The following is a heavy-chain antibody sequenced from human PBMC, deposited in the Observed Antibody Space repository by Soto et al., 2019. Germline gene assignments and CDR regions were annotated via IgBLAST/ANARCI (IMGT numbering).Heavy chain of an antibody. Sequence: DGWLRRSGAPFSINSTSFAMSWVRQAPGKGLEWVSAISGSGGSTYYADSVKGRFTISRDNSKNTLYLQMNSLRAEDTAVYYCAKDRRTGYSSGWY. J-gene: IGHJ2*01. V-gene: IGHV3-23*01. CDR2: ISGSGGST. CDR1: SINSTSFA. CDR3: AKDRRTGYSSGWY. D-gene: IGHD6-19*01.